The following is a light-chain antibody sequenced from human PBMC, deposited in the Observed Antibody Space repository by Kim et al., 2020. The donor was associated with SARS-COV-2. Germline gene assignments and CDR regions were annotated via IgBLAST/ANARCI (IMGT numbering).Light chain of an antibody. CDR3: QVWDSGNNHVV. Sequence: SYELTQPPSVSVAPGLTARITCGGNNIGSKSVHWYQQKPGQAPVLVIYYDRDRPSGIPERFSGSNSGNTATLTISRVEAGDEADYYCQVWDSGNNHVVFGAGTKLTVL. J-gene: IGLJ2*01. CDR2: YDR. V-gene: IGLV3-21*04. CDR1: NIGSKS.